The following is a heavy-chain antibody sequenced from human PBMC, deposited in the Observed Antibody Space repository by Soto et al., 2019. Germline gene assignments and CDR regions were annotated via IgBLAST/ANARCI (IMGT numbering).Heavy chain of an antibody. CDR3: ARLDGRWLQSP. J-gene: IGHJ5*02. CDR1: GFTFTNS. V-gene: IGHV3-21*01. CDR2: ISKTGDYI. Sequence: GGSLRLSCAASGFTFTNSMNWVRQAPGKGLEWVSGISKTGDYIYYADSVKGRFTVYRDNAKNLLFLQMNSLRAEDTAVYYCARLDGRWLQSPWGQGILVTVSS. D-gene: IGHD5-12*01.